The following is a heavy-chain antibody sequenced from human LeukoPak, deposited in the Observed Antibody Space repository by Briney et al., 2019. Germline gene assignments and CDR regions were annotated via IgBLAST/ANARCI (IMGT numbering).Heavy chain of an antibody. Sequence: SETLSLTCAVYGGSFSGYSWSWIRQPPGKGLEWIGEINHSGSTNYNPSLKSRVTISVDTSKNQFSLKLNSVTAADTAVYYCVRHYGPWGQGTLVTVSS. J-gene: IGHJ5*02. CDR2: INHSGST. CDR3: VRHYGP. D-gene: IGHD3-16*01. CDR1: GGSFSGYS. V-gene: IGHV4-34*01.